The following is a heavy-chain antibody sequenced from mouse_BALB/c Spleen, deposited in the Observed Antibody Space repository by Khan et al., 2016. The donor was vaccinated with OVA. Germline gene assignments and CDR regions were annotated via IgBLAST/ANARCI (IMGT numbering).Heavy chain of an antibody. D-gene: IGHD4-1*01. V-gene: IGHV5-6*01. Sequence: VQLVESGGDLVKPGGSLKLSCAASGFTFSSYSMSWVRQTPDKRLEWVATISSGGDYTYYPDSVKGRFIISRDNAKNTLYLQMSSLKSENTAMYYCASHLTGSFAYWGQGTLVTVSA. CDR1: GFTFSSYS. J-gene: IGHJ3*01. CDR3: ASHLTGSFAY. CDR2: ISSGGDYT.